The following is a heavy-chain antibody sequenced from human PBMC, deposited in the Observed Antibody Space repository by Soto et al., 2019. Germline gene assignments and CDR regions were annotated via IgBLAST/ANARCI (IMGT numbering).Heavy chain of an antibody. CDR1: GFTFSSYA. Sequence: GGSLRLSCAASGFTFSSYAMSWVRQAPGKGLEWVSAISGSGGSTYYADSVKGRFTISRDNSKNTLYLQMNSLRAEDTAVYYCSKDQGYCSGGSCYSSYFDYWGQGTLVTVSS. V-gene: IGHV3-23*01. CDR3: SKDQGYCSGGSCYSSYFDY. J-gene: IGHJ4*02. CDR2: ISGSGGST. D-gene: IGHD2-15*01.